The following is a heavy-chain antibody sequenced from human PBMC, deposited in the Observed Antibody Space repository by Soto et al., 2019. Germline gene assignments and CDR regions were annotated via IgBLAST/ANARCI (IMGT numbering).Heavy chain of an antibody. Sequence: QVQLVQSGAEVKKPGSSVKVSCKASGGTFSSYAISWVRQAPGQGLEWMGGIIPIFGTANYAQKFQGRVTITADESTSPAYMELSSLRSEDTAVYYCARPSGYYGSGSYYNPSDDAFDIWGQGTMVTVSS. J-gene: IGHJ3*02. CDR1: GGTFSSYA. V-gene: IGHV1-69*01. D-gene: IGHD3-10*01. CDR3: ARPSGYYGSGSYYNPSDDAFDI. CDR2: IIPIFGTA.